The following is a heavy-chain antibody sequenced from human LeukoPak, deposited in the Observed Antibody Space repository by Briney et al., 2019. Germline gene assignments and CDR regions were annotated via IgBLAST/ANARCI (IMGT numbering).Heavy chain of an antibody. CDR1: GYTFTSYD. V-gene: IGHV1-8*01. Sequence: ASVKVSCKDSGYTFTSYDINWVRQATGQGLEWMGWMNPNSGNTGYAQKFQGRVTMTRNTSISTAYMELSSLRSEDTAVYYCARVHSVPRNYLPWGNYYYNYMDVWGKGTTVTVSS. J-gene: IGHJ6*03. CDR3: ARVHSVPRNYLPWGNYYYNYMDV. D-gene: IGHD4-11*01. CDR2: MNPNSGNT.